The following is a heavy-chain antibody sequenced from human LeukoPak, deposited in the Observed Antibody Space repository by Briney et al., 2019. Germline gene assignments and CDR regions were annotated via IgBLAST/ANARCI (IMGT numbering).Heavy chain of an antibody. CDR3: AKDVRYSGFDPSLFDY. CDR1: GFTFSSYG. CDR2: ISAGGDSP. V-gene: IGHV3-23*01. J-gene: IGHJ4*02. D-gene: IGHD5-12*01. Sequence: PGGSLRLSCAASGFTFSSYGMNWVRQAPGKGLERVSVISAGGDSPYYADSVKGRFTISRDNSKNTLYLQMNSLRAEDTAVYYCAKDVRYSGFDPSLFDYWGQGTLVSVSS.